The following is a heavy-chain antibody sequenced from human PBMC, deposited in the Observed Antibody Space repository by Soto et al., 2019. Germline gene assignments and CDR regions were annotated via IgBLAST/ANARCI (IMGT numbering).Heavy chain of an antibody. Sequence: VASVKVSCKASGGTFSSYAISWVRQAPGQGLEWMGGIIPIFGTANYAQKFQGRVTITADESTSTAYMELSSLRSEDTAVYYCARGSGYYYPFDYWGQGTLVTVSS. CDR2: IIPIFGTA. CDR3: ARGSGYYYPFDY. CDR1: GGTFSSYA. D-gene: IGHD3-22*01. J-gene: IGHJ4*02. V-gene: IGHV1-69*13.